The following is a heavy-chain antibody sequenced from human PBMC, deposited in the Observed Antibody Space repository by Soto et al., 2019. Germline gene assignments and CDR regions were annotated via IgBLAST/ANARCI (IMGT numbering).Heavy chain of an antibody. CDR3: ASTRGIAARGLDAFDI. J-gene: IGHJ3*02. CDR2: VKQDGSEK. Sequence: PGGSLRLSCAASGFTFSSYWMSWVRQAPGKGLEWVANVKQDGSEKYYVDSVKGRFTISRDSAKNSLYLQMNSRRAEDTAVYYCASTRGIAARGLDAFDIWGQGTMVTVSS. D-gene: IGHD2-15*01. V-gene: IGHV3-7*01. CDR1: GFTFSSYW.